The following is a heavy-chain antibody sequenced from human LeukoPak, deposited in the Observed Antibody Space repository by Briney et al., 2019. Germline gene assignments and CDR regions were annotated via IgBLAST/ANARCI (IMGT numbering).Heavy chain of an antibody. CDR3: ARSPAGDAWPPAYYMDV. V-gene: IGHV3-7*01. Sequence: GGSLRLSCAASEFSFSTYWMSWVRQAPGKGLEWVANIKEDGTEKYYVGSVKGRFTISRDNAKKSLHLQMNSLRDDDTAVYFCARSPAGDAWPPAYYMDVWGKGTTVTVSS. J-gene: IGHJ6*03. CDR1: EFSFSTYW. D-gene: IGHD3-10*01. CDR2: IKEDGTEK.